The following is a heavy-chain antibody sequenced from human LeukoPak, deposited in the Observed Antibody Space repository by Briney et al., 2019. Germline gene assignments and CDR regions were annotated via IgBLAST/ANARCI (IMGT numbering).Heavy chain of an antibody. CDR1: GGSISSSSYY. V-gene: IGHV4-39*01. J-gene: IGHJ5*02. Sequence: SETLSLTCTVSGGSISSSSYYWGWIRQPPGKGLEWIGSIYYTRSTYYNPSLKSRVTISVDTSKNQFSLKLTSVTAADTAVYYCVRRVPYGSGSYFGHWGQGTLVTVSS. CDR3: VRRVPYGSGSYFGH. CDR2: IYYTRST. D-gene: IGHD3-10*01.